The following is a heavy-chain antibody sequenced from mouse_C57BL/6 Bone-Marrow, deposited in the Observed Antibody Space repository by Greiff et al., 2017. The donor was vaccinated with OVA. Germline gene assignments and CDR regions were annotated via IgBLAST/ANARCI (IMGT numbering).Heavy chain of an antibody. D-gene: IGHD1-1*01. CDR1: GFTFSSYA. J-gene: IGHJ4*01. V-gene: IGHV5-4*01. Sequence: DVKLVESGGGLVKPGGSLKLSCAASGFTFSSYAMSWVRQTPEKRLEWVATISAGGSYTYYPDNVKGRFTISRDNAKTNLYLQMSHLKSEDTAMYYCARDYDGSSYLYYAMDYWGQGTSVTVSS. CDR2: ISAGGSYT. CDR3: ARDYDGSSYLYYAMDY.